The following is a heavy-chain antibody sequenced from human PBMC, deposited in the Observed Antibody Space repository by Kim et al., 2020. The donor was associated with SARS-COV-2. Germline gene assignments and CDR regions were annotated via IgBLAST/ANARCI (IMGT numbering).Heavy chain of an antibody. CDR1: GYTFTSYY. D-gene: IGHD4-17*01. CDR2: INPSGGST. V-gene: IGHV1-46*01. J-gene: IGHJ6*02. Sequence: ASVKVSCKASGYTFTSYYMHWVRQAPGQGLEWMGIINPSGGSTSYAQKFQGRVTMTRDTSTSTVYMELSSLRSEDTAVYYCARDTVSVTTRGGWYYYYGMDVWGQGTTVTVSS. CDR3: ARDTVSVTTRGGWYYYYGMDV.